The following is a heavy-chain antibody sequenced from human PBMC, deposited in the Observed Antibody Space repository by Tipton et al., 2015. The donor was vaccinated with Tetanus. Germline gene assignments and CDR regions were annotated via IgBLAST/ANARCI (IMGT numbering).Heavy chain of an antibody. CDR2: IYYSGTT. CDR1: GDSVSGYY. Sequence: TLSLTCTVSGDSVSGYYWSWVRQAPGKGLEWIGEIYYSGTTNYNPSLKSRVTISTDKSKNQVSLRLNSVTAADTAVYFCARTPDYYYGMDVWGQGTTVTVSS. V-gene: IGHV4-59*02. J-gene: IGHJ6*02. CDR3: ARTPDYYYGMDV.